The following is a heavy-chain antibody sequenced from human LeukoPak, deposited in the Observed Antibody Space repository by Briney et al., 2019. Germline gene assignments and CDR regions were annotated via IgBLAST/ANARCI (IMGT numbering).Heavy chain of an antibody. Sequence: PSETLSLTCAVSGGSISSSNWWSWVRQPPGKGLEWIGEIYHSGSTNYNPSLKSRVTISVDKSKNQFSLKLSSVTAGDTAVYYCASFIRTYYYDSSGHAFDIWGQGTMVTVSS. D-gene: IGHD3-22*01. J-gene: IGHJ3*02. CDR1: GGSISSSNW. V-gene: IGHV4-4*02. CDR3: ASFIRTYYYDSSGHAFDI. CDR2: IYHSGST.